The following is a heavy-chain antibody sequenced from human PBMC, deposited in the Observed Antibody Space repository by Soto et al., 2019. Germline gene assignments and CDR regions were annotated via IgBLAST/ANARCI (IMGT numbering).Heavy chain of an antibody. Sequence: QVQLVQSGAELKKPGASVKVSCKASGYTFTNYYMHWVRQAPGQGLEWMGIIDPSGGGTSYAQKFQGRLTMTRDTSTSTVYMELSSLKSEDTAVYYCARDRVDCSGGNCWRSVEDTWGQGTLVTVSS. J-gene: IGHJ5*02. CDR1: GYTFTNYY. V-gene: IGHV1-46*01. CDR2: IDPSGGGT. D-gene: IGHD2-15*01. CDR3: ARDRVDCSGGNCWRSVEDT.